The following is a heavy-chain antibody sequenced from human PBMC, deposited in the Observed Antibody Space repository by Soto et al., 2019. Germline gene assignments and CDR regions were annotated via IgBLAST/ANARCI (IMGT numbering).Heavy chain of an antibody. CDR1: GFTFSSYS. CDR2: ISSSSSYI. V-gene: IGHV3-21*01. D-gene: IGHD1-26*01. CDR3: ARDSGSYYRYYYGMDV. J-gene: IGHJ6*02. Sequence: ESGGGLVKPGGSLRLSCAASGFTFSSYSMNWVRQAPGKGLEWVSSISSSSSYIYYADSVKGRFTISRDNAKNSLYLQMNSLRAEDTAVYYCARDSGSYYRYYYGMDVWGQGTTVTVSS.